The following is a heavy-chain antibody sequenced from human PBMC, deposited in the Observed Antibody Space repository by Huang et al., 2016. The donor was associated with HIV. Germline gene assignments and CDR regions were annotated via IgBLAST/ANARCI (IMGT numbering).Heavy chain of an antibody. V-gene: IGHV3-30*18. CDR2: ISYDESNK. J-gene: IGHJ4*02. D-gene: IGHD1-26*01. Sequence: VQLVESGGGVVQPGRSLRLACAASGFSFSTYGLHWGRQAPGKGCEWVAVISYDESNKYYAHSVKGRFTISRDTSENKVDLQMNSLRHEDTAVYYCAKDGADEEWDIDYWGQGTLVTVSS. CDR3: AKDGADEEWDIDY. CDR1: GFSFSTYG.